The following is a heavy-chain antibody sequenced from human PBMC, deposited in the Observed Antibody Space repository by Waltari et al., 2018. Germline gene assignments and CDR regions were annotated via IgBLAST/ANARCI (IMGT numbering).Heavy chain of an antibody. D-gene: IGHD1-7*01. V-gene: IGHV1-69*13. Sequence: QVQLVQSGAEVKKPGSSVKVSCKASGGTFSSYAISWVRQAPGQGLEWMGGIIPIVGTSNYAQKFQGRVTITADESTSTVYMELSRLRPEDTAVFYCARTTTIKSLDYWGQGTLVTVSS. J-gene: IGHJ4*02. CDR3: ARTTTIKSLDY. CDR1: GGTFSSYA. CDR2: IIPIVGTS.